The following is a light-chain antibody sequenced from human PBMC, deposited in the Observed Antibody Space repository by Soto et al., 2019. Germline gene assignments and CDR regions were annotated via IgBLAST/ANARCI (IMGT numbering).Light chain of an antibody. Sequence: QSALTQPASVSGSPGQSITISCTGTNIDIGGYNYVSWYQQHPGEAPKLIIYEVSHRPSGVSNRFSGSKSGNTASLTITGLQAEDEADYYCSSSTRRNTRVFGGGTKLTVL. CDR1: NIDIGGYNY. CDR3: SSSTRRNTRV. CDR2: EVS. J-gene: IGLJ3*02. V-gene: IGLV2-14*01.